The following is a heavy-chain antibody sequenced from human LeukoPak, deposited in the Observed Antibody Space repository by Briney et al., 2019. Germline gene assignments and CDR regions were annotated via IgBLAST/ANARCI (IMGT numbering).Heavy chain of an antibody. V-gene: IGHV4-30-4*07. D-gene: IGHD3-22*01. CDR2: IYYTGSS. Sequence: SETLSLTCAVSSGSISRSGYSWSWIRQAPGKGLDWVAYIYYTGSSYYNPSLKSRVTISLDTSKNQFSLKLTSVTAADTAVYYCARGGDSSGYEGRFDPWGQGTLVTVSS. CDR1: SGSISRSGYS. J-gene: IGHJ5*02. CDR3: ARGGDSSGYEGRFDP.